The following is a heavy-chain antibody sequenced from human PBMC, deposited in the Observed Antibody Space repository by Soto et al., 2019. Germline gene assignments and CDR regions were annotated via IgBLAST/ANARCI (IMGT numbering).Heavy chain of an antibody. Sequence: QVQLQESGPGLVKPSQTLSLTCTVSGGSISSGGYYWSWIRQHPGKGLEWIGYIYYSGSTYYNPSLKTRVTISVDTSKNQFSLKLSSVTAADTAVYYCARAYGSWSPLGPIDYWGQGTLVTVSS. CDR3: ARAYGSWSPLGPIDY. V-gene: IGHV4-31*03. J-gene: IGHJ4*02. CDR1: GGSISSGGYY. D-gene: IGHD3-10*01. CDR2: IYYSGST.